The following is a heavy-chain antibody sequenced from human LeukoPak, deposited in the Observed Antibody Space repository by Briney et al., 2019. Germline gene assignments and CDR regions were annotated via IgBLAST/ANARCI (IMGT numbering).Heavy chain of an antibody. J-gene: IGHJ4*02. V-gene: IGHV4-59*01. CDR1: GGSISSYY. CDR3: ARQSIAVRGADY. CDR2: IYYSGST. D-gene: IGHD6-19*01. Sequence: SETLSLTCTVSGGSISSYYWSWIRQPPGEGLEWIGYIYYSGSTNYNPSLKSRVTISVDTSKNQFSLKLSSVTAADTAVYYCARQSIAVRGADYWGQGTLVTVSS.